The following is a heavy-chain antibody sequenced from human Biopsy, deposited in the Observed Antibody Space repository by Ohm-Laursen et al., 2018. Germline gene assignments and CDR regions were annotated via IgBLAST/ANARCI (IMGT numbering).Heavy chain of an antibody. CDR2: IYSTGRSS. J-gene: IGHJ2*01. CDR3: AGSPGVAVAGRFFDL. D-gene: IGHD6-19*01. V-gene: IGHV4-4*07. CDR1: GGSVDDYF. Sequence: TLSLTCSVSGGSVDDYFWNWIRQPAGKGLEWIGRIYSTGRSSAYHPSFQSRFTMSLDTSNKQFSLKLTSVTAAAAAVYYCAGSPGVAVAGRFFDLWGRGTLVTVSS.